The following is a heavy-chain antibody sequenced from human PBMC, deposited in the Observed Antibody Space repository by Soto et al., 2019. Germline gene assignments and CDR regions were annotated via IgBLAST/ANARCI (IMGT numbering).Heavy chain of an antibody. CDR3: AREPGDFGYFDI. J-gene: IGHJ3*02. CDR1: GYTLTTYG. D-gene: IGHD2-21*01. CDR2: ISAYNDHT. V-gene: IGHV1-18*01. Sequence: ASVKVSCKAAGYTLTTYGVSWVRQAPGQGLEWVGWISAYNDHTNYAQKFQGSVTMTTDTSTSTAYMELRSLRSDDTAVYYCAREPGDFGYFDIWGQGTMVTVS.